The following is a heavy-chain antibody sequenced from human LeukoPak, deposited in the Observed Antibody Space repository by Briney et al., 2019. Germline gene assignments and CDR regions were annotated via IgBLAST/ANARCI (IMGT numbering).Heavy chain of an antibody. V-gene: IGHV1-18*01. CDR3: ARDPGDQYFGWFRPSHWFDP. D-gene: IGHD3-9*01. Sequence: APVKLSCKASGYTFIRFGLSWGVRSRRQELEWMGWISVYNGNTNYAQKLQRRVTMTTDTSTSTAYMALRSLRSDDTAMYDCARDPGDQYFGWFRPSHWFDPWGQGTLVTVSS. CDR1: GYTFIRFG. CDR2: ISVYNGNT. J-gene: IGHJ5*02.